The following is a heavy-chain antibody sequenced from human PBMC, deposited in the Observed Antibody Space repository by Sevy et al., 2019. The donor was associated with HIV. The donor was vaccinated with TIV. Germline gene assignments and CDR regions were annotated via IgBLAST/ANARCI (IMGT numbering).Heavy chain of an antibody. CDR1: GFTFSSYV. D-gene: IGHD6-13*01. CDR2: ISGSGGST. J-gene: IGHJ4*02. V-gene: IGHV3-23*01. Sequence: GGSLRLSCAASGFTFSSYVMSWVRQAPGKGLEWVSAISGSGGSTYYADSVKGRFTISRDNSKNTLYLQMNSLRAEDTAVYYCAKAILYSSSWYYFDYWGQGTLVTVSS. CDR3: AKAILYSSSWYYFDY.